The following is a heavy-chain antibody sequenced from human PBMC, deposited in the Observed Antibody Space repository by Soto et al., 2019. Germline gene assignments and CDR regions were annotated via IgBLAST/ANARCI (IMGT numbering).Heavy chain of an antibody. V-gene: IGHV4-59*08. CDR3: ARRVYYYYMDV. CDR2: IYYSGGP. Sequence: QVQLQESGPGRGRLWEPLSLPGTVPVGSFIIYYWTWFRRPQGKGLEWIGYIYYSGGPNSNPSLKSRVTISVDTSKDQFSLKLSSVTAADTAVYYCARRVYYYYMDVWGKGTTVTVSS. J-gene: IGHJ6*03. CDR1: VGSFIIYY.